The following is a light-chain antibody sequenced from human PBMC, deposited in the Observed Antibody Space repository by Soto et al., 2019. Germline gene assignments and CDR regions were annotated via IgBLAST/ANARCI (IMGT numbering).Light chain of an antibody. J-gene: IGKJ5*01. CDR1: QSISRY. Sequence: DIQMTQSPSSLSASVGDRVTITCQASQSISRYLNWYQQKPGKAPNLLIYVASSLQSEVPSRFSGSGSGTEFTLTISNLQSEDFAVYYCQQYNNWPPFTFGQGTRLEIK. CDR3: QQYNNWPPFT. CDR2: VAS. V-gene: IGKV1-39*01.